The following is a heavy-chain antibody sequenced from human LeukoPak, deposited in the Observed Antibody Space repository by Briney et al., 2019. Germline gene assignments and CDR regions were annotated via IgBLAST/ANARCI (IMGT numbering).Heavy chain of an antibody. Sequence: NPGGSLRLSCAASGFTFSSYSMNWVRQAPGKGLECVSSISSSRSYIYYAGSEKGRFTISRDNAKNSLYLQMNSLRAEDTAVYYCARDPYSGLFDYWGQGTLVTVSS. J-gene: IGHJ4*02. CDR2: ISSSRSYI. CDR3: ARDPYSGLFDY. CDR1: GFTFSSYS. V-gene: IGHV3-21*01. D-gene: IGHD4-11*01.